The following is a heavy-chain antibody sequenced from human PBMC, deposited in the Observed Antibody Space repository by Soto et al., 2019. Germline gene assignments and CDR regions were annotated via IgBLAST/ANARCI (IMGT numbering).Heavy chain of an antibody. D-gene: IGHD3-9*01. J-gene: IGHJ4*02. CDR1: GDSITSYY. CDR2: VFSSGTT. CDR3: ARVMVRARAYILTGRKAPFFDY. V-gene: IGHV4-4*07. Sequence: PSETLSLTCTVSGDSITSYYWTWIRQAARKRLECIGRVFSSGTTNYNPSLKSRVTMSVDTSKNQLSLKLTSVTAADTAVYYCARVMVRARAYILTGRKAPFFDYWGQGTLVTVSS.